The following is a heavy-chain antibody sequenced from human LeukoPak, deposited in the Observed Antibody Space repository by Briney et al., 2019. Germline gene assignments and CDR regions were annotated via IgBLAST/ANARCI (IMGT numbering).Heavy chain of an antibody. D-gene: IGHD3-3*01. CDR2: IYYSGSN. CDR1: GGSISSYY. V-gene: IGHV4-59*01. Sequence: SETLSLTCTVSGGSISSYYWSWIRQPPGQGLGGIGYIYYSGSNNYNHSLKSRVTISVDTSKNHFFLQLSPVTAADTAVYYCARESLYYDFWSGFDYWGQGTLVTVSS. J-gene: IGHJ4*02. CDR3: ARESLYYDFWSGFDY.